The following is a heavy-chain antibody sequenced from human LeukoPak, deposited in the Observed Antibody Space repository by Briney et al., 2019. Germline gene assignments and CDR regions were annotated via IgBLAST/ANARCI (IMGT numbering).Heavy chain of an antibody. CDR1: GGSFSGYY. D-gene: IGHD2-15*01. Sequence: AETLTLTCAVNGGSFSGYYWIWIRQPPGKGLEWIGEINHSGSTNYNPSLKSRVTISVDTSKNQFSLKLSSVTAADTAVYYCARGGEGGSREGFDLWGQRTLVTVSS. J-gene: IGHJ3*01. CDR2: INHSGST. CDR3: ARGGEGGSREGFDL. V-gene: IGHV4-34*01.